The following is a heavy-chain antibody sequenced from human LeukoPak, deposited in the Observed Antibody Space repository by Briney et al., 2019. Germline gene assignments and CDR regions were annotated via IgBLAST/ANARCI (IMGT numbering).Heavy chain of an antibody. D-gene: IGHD2-8*02. J-gene: IGHJ4*02. CDR3: ATYTQVLLPFES. CDR1: GFPFSNYR. Sequence: PGGSLRLSCEASGFPFSNYRMHWVRQAPGKGLEWVAFIQSDGGSKSYADSVQGRFTFSRDNSKNTLYLQINSLRPEDTAIYYCATYTQVLLPFESWGQGTLVTVSS. CDR2: IQSDGGSK. V-gene: IGHV3-30*02.